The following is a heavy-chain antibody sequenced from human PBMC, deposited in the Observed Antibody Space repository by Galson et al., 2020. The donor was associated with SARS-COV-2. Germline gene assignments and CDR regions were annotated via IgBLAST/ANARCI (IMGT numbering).Heavy chain of an antibody. CDR2: IYHSGAT. V-gene: IGHV4-4*02. Sequence: SETLSLTCAVSGASISDKNWWSWVRQSPGKGLEWIGDIYHSGATRYNPSLKSRVTMTVDKSENQFFLKVNSVTAADTAVYFCVRGSLWLGKFSFDAFDLWGQGTLVTVSP. J-gene: IGHJ3*01. D-gene: IGHD3-10*01. CDR3: VRGSLWLGKFSFDAFDL. CDR1: GASISDKNW.